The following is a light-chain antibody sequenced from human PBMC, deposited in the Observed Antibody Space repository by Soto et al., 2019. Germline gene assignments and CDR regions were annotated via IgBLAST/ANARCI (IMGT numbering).Light chain of an antibody. CDR3: QHYNNGWT. V-gene: IGKV3-15*01. J-gene: IGKJ1*01. CDR2: GAS. Sequence: EIVMTQSPATLSVSPGERATLSCRASQSVSSNLAWYQQKPGQAPRLLIYGASTRATGIPARFSGSVSGTEFTLTISSPKSEDFAVYYCQHYNNGWTFGQGTKVEIK. CDR1: QSVSSN.